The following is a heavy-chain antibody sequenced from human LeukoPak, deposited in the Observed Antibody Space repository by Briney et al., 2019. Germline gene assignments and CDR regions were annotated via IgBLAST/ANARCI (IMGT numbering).Heavy chain of an antibody. CDR1: GFTFSNAW. J-gene: IGHJ4*02. CDR3: TTERRDYDSGGYYLDY. D-gene: IGHD3-22*01. Sequence: PGGSLRLSCAASGFTFSNAWMSWVRQAPGKGLEWVGRNKSKTDGGTTDYAAPVKGRFTISRDDSKNTLYLQMNSLKTEDTAVYYCTTERRDYDSGGYYLDYWGQGTLVTVSS. V-gene: IGHV3-15*01. CDR2: NKSKTDGGTT.